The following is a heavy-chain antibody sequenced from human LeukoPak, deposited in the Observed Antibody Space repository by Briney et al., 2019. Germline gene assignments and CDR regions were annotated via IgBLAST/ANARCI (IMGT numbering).Heavy chain of an antibody. Sequence: ASVKVSCKASGYTFTSYGISWVRQAPGQGLEWMGWISAYNGNTNYAQKLQGRVTMTTDTSTSTAYMELSSLRSEDTAVYYCARGREAYWSQTYGSGSYYKRDPYYFDYWGQGTLVTVSS. CDR3: ARGREAYWSQTYGSGSYYKRDPYYFDY. J-gene: IGHJ4*02. CDR2: ISAYNGNT. CDR1: GYTFTSYG. D-gene: IGHD3-10*01. V-gene: IGHV1-18*01.